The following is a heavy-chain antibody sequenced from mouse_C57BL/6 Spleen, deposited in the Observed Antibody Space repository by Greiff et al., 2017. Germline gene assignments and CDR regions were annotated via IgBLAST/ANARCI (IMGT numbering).Heavy chain of an antibody. CDR3: AYGSSYDY. J-gene: IGHJ2*01. D-gene: IGHD1-1*01. Sequence: QVQLQQSGPELVKPGASVKISCKASGYAFSSSWMNWVKQRPGKGLEWIGRIYPGDGYTNYNGKFKGKATLTADKSSSTAYMQLSSLTSEDSAVYFCAYGSSYDYWGQGTTLTVSS. V-gene: IGHV1-82*01. CDR1: GYAFSSSW. CDR2: IYPGDGYT.